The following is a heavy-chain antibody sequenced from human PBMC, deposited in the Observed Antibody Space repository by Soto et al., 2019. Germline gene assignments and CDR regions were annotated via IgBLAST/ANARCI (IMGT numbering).Heavy chain of an antibody. V-gene: IGHV3-74*03. CDR3: VRDGWAVAEN. J-gene: IGHJ4*02. D-gene: IGHD6-19*01. CDR2: INSDGSVT. Sequence: GGSLRLSCAASGFTFSGYSMHWVRQAPGKGLMWVSHINSDGSVTAYADSVKGRFTISRDNPKNTLYLEMKSLRAEDTAVYYCVRDGWAVAENWGQGTLVTVSS. CDR1: GFTFSGYS.